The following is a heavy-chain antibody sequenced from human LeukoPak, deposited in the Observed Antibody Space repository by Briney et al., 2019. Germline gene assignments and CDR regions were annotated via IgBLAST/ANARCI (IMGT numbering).Heavy chain of an antibody. V-gene: IGHV1-58*01. D-gene: IGHD1-26*01. CDR3: TGSGSPEYYYYYYGMDV. J-gene: IGHJ6*02. Sequence: SVKVSCKASGFTFTSSAVQWVRQARGQRLEWIGWIVVGSGITNYAQKFLERVTITRDMSTSTAYMELSSLRSEDTAVYYCTGSGSPEYYYYYYGMDVWGQGTTVTVSS. CDR2: IVVGSGIT. CDR1: GFTFTSSA.